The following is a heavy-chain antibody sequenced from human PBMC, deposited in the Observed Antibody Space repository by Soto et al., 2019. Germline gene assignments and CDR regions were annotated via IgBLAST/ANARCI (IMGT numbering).Heavy chain of an antibody. CDR3: ARDLPPYGGRRSPPTGAFED. CDR1: GGSFTGDY. J-gene: IGHJ4*02. CDR2: VFGNGAGTP. Sequence: PSETLSLTCSVSGGSFTGDYWSWIRQPAGKGLQWIGRVFGNGAGTPIYNSLLKSRARMSADPSKRQFSLTLTSVTAEDTAVYYCARDLPPYGGRRSPPTGAFEDWGQGIMVTVSS. D-gene: IGHD2-15*01. V-gene: IGHV4-4*07.